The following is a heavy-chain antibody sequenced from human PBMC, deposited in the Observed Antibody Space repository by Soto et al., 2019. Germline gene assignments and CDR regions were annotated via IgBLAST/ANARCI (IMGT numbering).Heavy chain of an antibody. J-gene: IGHJ4*02. CDR1: GGCITSYY. D-gene: IGHD1-26*01. Sequence: PSETLSLTCTISGGCITSYYWSWIRQPPGKGLEWIGYVFHSGITGYNPSLKSRVTISVDASKNLFSLKLISVTAADTAVYYCARDQNGSPYFDYWGQGTLVTVS. CDR3: ARDQNGSPYFDY. V-gene: IGHV4-59*01. CDR2: VFHSGIT.